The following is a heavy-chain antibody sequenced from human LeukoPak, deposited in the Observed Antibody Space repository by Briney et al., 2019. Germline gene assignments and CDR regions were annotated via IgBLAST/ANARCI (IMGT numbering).Heavy chain of an antibody. CDR1: GGSFSGYY. V-gene: IGHV4-34*01. CDR3: AASGGPINWFDP. D-gene: IGHD3-10*01. Sequence: SETLSLTCAVYGGSFSGYYWGWIRQPPGKGLQWIGEITHNGYTNYNPALKSRVTISIDTSKNEFSLKVSSVTAADMAIYYCAASGGPINWFDPWVQGTLVTVSS. CDR2: ITHNGYT. J-gene: IGHJ5*02.